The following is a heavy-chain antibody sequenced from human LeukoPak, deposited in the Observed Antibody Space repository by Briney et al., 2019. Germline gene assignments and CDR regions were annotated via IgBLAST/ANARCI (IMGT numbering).Heavy chain of an antibody. CDR2: IDYSGST. D-gene: IGHD6-19*01. CDR1: GDSSSSSIYY. J-gene: IGHJ4*02. Sequence: SSGTLSLTCAVSGDSSSSSIYYWGWIRQPPGKGLEWIGSIDYSGSTYYNPSLKSRATISIDKSKNQFSLKLSSVTAADTAVYYCAREYTLYRSGWFLDYWGQGTVVTVSS. V-gene: IGHV4-39*07. CDR3: AREYTLYRSGWFLDY.